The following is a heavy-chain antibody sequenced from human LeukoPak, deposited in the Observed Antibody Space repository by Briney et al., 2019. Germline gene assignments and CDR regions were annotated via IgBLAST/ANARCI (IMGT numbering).Heavy chain of an antibody. Sequence: VSSVKVSCKASGGTFSSYAISWVRQAPGQGLEWMGRIIPILGIANYAQKFQGRVTITADKSTSTAYMELSSLRSEDTAVYYCARVNGILSQIDYWGQGTLVTVSS. CDR1: GGTFSSYA. CDR2: IIPILGIA. CDR3: ARVNGILSQIDY. V-gene: IGHV1-69*04. D-gene: IGHD2/OR15-2a*01. J-gene: IGHJ4*02.